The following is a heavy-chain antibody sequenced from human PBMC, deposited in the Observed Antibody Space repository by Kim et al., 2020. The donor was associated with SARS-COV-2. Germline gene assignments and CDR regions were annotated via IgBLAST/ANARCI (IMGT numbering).Heavy chain of an antibody. CDR2: IIPIFGTA. CDR3: ARDSLEESIAALGAFDI. J-gene: IGHJ3*02. CDR1: GGTFSSYA. V-gene: IGHV1-69*13. D-gene: IGHD6-6*01. Sequence: SVKVSCKASGGTFSSYAISWVRQAPGQGLEWMGGIIPIFGTANYAQKFQGRVTITADESTSTAYMELSSLRSEDTAVYYCARDSLEESIAALGAFDIWGQGTMVTVSS.